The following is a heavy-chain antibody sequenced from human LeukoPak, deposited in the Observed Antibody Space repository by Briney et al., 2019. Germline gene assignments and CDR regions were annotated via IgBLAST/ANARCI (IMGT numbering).Heavy chain of an antibody. CDR3: AKGSKAVLFTRDHYMDV. CDR1: GFTFSRYG. D-gene: IGHD6-19*01. CDR2: ISGSGSST. V-gene: IGHV3-23*01. J-gene: IGHJ6*03. Sequence: GGSLRLSCAASGFTFSRYGMSWVRQAPGKGLEWVSDISGSGSSTYYADSVKGRFTISRDNSKNTLYLHMNSLRAEDTAVYFCAKGSKAVLFTRDHYMDVWGKGTTVTIPS.